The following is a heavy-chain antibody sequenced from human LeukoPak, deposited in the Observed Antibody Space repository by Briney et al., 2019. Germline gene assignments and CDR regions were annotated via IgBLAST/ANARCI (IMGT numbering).Heavy chain of an antibody. D-gene: IGHD3-22*01. J-gene: IGHJ3*02. Sequence: QSGGSLRLSCATSGFTFRSHAMHWVRQSPGKGLEGVAVIWYDGSNKYYADSVKGRFTISRDNSKNTLYLQMNSLRAEDTAVYYCARDTGAFHYDSSGYYPDAFDIWGQGTMVTVSS. CDR3: ARDTGAFHYDSSGYYPDAFDI. CDR1: GFTFRSHA. CDR2: IWYDGSNK. V-gene: IGHV3-33*01.